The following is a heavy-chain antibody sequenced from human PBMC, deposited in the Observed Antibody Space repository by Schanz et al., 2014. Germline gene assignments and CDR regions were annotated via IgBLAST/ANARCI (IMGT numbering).Heavy chain of an antibody. D-gene: IGHD6-19*01. CDR3: ARVHIATYHYSSPGDFDI. Sequence: QLMQSGSEVRKPGASVKVSCKASGYIFGSHGMTWVRQAPGQGPELMGWINAHTGNTQYAQKFQGRVNMTRDTVTTSVHLELTRLRTDDTAIYYCARVHIATYHYSSPGDFDIWGQGTRVTVSS. CDR2: INAHTGNT. V-gene: IGHV1-18*01. J-gene: IGHJ3*02. CDR1: GYIFGSHG.